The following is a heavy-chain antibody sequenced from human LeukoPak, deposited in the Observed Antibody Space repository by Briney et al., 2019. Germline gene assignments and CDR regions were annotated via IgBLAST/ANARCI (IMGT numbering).Heavy chain of an antibody. Sequence: GASVKVSCKASGYTFTSYGISWVRQAPGQGLEWMGWISAYNGNTNYAQKLQGRVTMTTDTSTTTAYMELRSLRSDDTAVYFCAKDPRWFGASQDSGGWFDPWGQGTLVTVSS. V-gene: IGHV1-18*01. D-gene: IGHD3-10*01. CDR1: GYTFTSYG. CDR3: AKDPRWFGASQDSGGWFDP. J-gene: IGHJ5*02. CDR2: ISAYNGNT.